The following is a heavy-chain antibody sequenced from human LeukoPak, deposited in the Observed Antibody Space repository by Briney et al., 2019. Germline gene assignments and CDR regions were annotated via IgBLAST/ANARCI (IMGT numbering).Heavy chain of an antibody. Sequence: SETLSLTCTVSGGSISSSSYYWGWIRQPPGKGLEWIGSIYYSGSTYYNPSLKSRVTMSVDTSKNQFSLKLSSVTAADTAVYYCARHPSGSYYVFDYWGQGTLVTVSS. CDR2: IYYSGST. CDR3: ARHPSGSYYVFDY. D-gene: IGHD1-26*01. J-gene: IGHJ4*02. V-gene: IGHV4-39*01. CDR1: GGSISSSSYY.